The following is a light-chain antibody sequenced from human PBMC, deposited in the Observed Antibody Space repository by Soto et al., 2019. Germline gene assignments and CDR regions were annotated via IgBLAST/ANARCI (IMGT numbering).Light chain of an antibody. V-gene: IGKV1-5*03. Sequence: DIQMTQSPSTLSGSVGDRVAITCRASQTISSWLAWYQQKPGEVPKLLIYKASVLESGVPSRFSGSGSGTEFTLTISRLQPEDVATYYCQHWSFGQGTKV. CDR1: QTISSW. J-gene: IGKJ1*01. CDR3: QHWS. CDR2: KAS.